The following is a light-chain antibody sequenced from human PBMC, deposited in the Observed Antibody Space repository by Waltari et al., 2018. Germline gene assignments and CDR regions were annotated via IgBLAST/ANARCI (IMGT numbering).Light chain of an antibody. V-gene: IGKV3-15*01. J-gene: IGKJ2*01. Sequence: EIVMTQSPATLSVSPGERVTLSCRASHSVSTKLAWYQQRPGQAPRRLIYSASIRATDIPARFSGSGSGTEFTLTISSLQSEDSAVYYCQQYDNWHDYTFGQGTKLEIK. CDR1: HSVSTK. CDR2: SAS. CDR3: QQYDNWHDYT.